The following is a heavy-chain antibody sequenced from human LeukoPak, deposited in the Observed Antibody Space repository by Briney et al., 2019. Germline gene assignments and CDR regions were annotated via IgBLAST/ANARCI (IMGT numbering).Heavy chain of an antibody. CDR2: IYYSGST. J-gene: IGHJ4*02. CDR3: ARYASGSYFDY. D-gene: IGHD1-26*01. CDR1: GGSISSSSYY. V-gene: IGHV4-39*01. Sequence: SETLSLTCTVSGGSISSSSYYWGWIRQPPGKGLEWIGSIYYSGSTYYNPSLKSRVTISVDTSKNQFSLKLSSATAADTAVYYCARYASGSYFDYWGQGTLVTVSS.